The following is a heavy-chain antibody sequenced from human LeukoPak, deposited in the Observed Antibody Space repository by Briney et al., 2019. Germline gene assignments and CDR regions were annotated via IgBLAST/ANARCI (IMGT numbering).Heavy chain of an antibody. CDR3: ARDRPGGYFDD. V-gene: IGHV3-33*01. D-gene: IGHD3-16*01. CDR1: GFTFSSYG. Sequence: PGGSLRLSCAASGFTFSSYGMHWVRQAPGKGLEWVAVIWYDGSNKYYADSMKGRFTIARDNSKNTPYLQMNSLRAEDTAVYYCARDRPGGYFDDWGQGTLVTVSS. J-gene: IGHJ4*02. CDR2: IWYDGSNK.